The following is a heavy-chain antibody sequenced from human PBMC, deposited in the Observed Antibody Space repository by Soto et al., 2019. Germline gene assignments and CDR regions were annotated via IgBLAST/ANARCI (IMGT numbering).Heavy chain of an antibody. CDR3: AKDMKIQLGIPKTSSNY. CDR1: GFTFDDYA. D-gene: IGHD7-27*01. J-gene: IGHJ4*02. CDR2: ISWNSGSI. V-gene: IGHV3-9*01. Sequence: EVQLVESGGGLVQPGRSLRLSCAASGFTFDDYAMHWVRQAPGKGLEWVSGISWNSGSIGYADSVKVRFTISRDNAKNSLYLQMNSLRAEDTALYYCAKDMKIQLGIPKTSSNYWGQGTLVTVSS.